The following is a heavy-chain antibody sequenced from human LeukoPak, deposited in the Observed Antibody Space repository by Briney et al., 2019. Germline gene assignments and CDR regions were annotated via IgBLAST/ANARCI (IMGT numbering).Heavy chain of an antibody. CDR1: GFTFSNYA. V-gene: IGHV3-30-3*01. J-gene: IGHJ4*02. CDR3: ARDPLMFRAVNSYFDD. D-gene: IGHD3-10*01. CDR2: ISHDGSNK. Sequence: GGSLRLSCAASGFTFSNYAMHWVRQAPGKGLEWVAVISHDGSNKYYADSVKGRFTISRDNSKNTLYLQMNNLRVEDTAVYYCARDPLMFRAVNSYFDDWGQGPLVTVSS.